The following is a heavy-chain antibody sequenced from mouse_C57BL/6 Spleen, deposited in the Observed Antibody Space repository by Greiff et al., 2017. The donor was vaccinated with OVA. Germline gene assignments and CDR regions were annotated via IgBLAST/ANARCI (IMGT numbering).Heavy chain of an antibody. CDR2: IDPETGGT. CDR1: GYTFTDYE. J-gene: IGHJ4*01. D-gene: IGHD4-1*01. Sequence: QVQLQQSGAELVRPGASVTLSCKASGYTFTDYEMHWVKQTPVHGLEWIGAIDPETGGTAYNQKFKGKAILTADKSSSTAYMELRSLTSEDSAVYYCTRVPPLTGTGAMDYWGQGTSVTVSA. CDR3: TRVPPLTGTGAMDY. V-gene: IGHV1-15*01.